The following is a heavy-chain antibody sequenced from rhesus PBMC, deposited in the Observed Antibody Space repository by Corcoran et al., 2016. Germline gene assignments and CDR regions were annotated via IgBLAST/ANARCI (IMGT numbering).Heavy chain of an antibody. CDR2: FNGNGGYS. D-gene: IGHD4-4*01. J-gene: IGHJ4*01. CDR1: GASIRSYW. Sequence: QVQLQESGPGLVKPSETLSLTCAVSGASIRSYWWSWMRQPPGQGLEWIGEFNGNGGYSYSNHALTRRLTVSNDASQNQFSLTLSAGTAADSAVYDCARSGYGSWGVYWGQGVIGTVSS. CDR3: ARSGYGSWGVY. V-gene: IGHV4-80*01.